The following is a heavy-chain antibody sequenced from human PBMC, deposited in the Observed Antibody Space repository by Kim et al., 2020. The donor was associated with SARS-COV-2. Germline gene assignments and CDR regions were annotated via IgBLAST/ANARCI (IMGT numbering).Heavy chain of an antibody. CDR2: ISGSGGST. V-gene: IGHV3-23*01. CDR3: AKDPLYCSSPICYLNYGMDV. Sequence: GGSLRLSCAASGFTFSSYAMSWVRQAPGKGLEWVSAISGSGGSTYYADSVKGRFTISRDNSKNTLYLQMNSLRAEDTAVYYCAKDPLYCSSPICYLNYGMDVWGQGSTVTVS. CDR1: GFTFSSYA. D-gene: IGHD2-2*01. J-gene: IGHJ6*02.